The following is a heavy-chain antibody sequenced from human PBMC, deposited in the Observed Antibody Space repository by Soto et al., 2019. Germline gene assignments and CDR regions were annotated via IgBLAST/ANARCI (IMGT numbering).Heavy chain of an antibody. J-gene: IGHJ6*02. D-gene: IGHD2-15*01. Sequence: ASVKVSCKASGYTFTGYYMHWVRRAPGQGLEWMGWINPNSGGTNYAQKFQGWVTMTRDTSISTAYMELSRLRSDDTAVYYCARERHVYCSGGSCYSELTYYYYYGMDVWGQGTTVTVSS. CDR1: GYTFTGYY. CDR2: INPNSGGT. V-gene: IGHV1-2*04. CDR3: ARERHVYCSGGSCYSELTYYYYYGMDV.